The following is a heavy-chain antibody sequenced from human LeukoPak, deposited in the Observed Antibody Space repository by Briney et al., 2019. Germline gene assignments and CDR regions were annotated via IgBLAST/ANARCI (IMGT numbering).Heavy chain of an antibody. V-gene: IGHV1-8*03. CDR3: ARGGRIYSNYVHYYYYYMDV. Sequence: GASVKVSCKASGYTFTSYDINWVRQATGQGLEWMGWMNPNSGNTGYAQKFQGRVTITRNTSISTAYMELSSLRSEDTAVYYCARGGRIYSNYVHYYYYYMDVWGKGTTVTVSS. D-gene: IGHD4-11*01. CDR2: MNPNSGNT. CDR1: GYTFTSYD. J-gene: IGHJ6*03.